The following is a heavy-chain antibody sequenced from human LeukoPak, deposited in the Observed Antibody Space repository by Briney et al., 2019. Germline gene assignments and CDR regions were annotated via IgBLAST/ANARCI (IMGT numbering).Heavy chain of an antibody. V-gene: IGHV1-18*01. CDR1: GYTFTSYG. CDR3: ATDLPTTPDYFDY. J-gene: IGHJ4*02. Sequence: ASVRVSGKASGYTFTSYGISWVRQAPGQGLEWMGWISCYNGNTNYAQKFQGRVTMTTDTSTSTAYMELRSLTSDDTAVYYCATDLPTTPDYFDYWGQGTLVTVSS. CDR2: ISCYNGNT. D-gene: IGHD1-26*01.